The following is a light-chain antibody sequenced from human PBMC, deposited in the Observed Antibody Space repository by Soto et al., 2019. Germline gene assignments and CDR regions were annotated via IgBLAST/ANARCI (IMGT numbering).Light chain of an antibody. J-gene: IGKJ2*01. CDR1: QSVISN. CDR3: QQYNNWPFT. Sequence: XXXTXXPXALSVSPGEGATLSCRASQSVISNLAWYQQKPGQAPRLLIYGASTRATGIPARFSGSGSGTEFTLTISSLQSEDFAVYYCQQYNNWPFTFGQGTKLEIK. CDR2: GAS. V-gene: IGKV3-15*01.